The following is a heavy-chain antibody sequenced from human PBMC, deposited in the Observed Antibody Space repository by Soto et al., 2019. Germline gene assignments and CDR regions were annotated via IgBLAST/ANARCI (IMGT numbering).Heavy chain of an antibody. V-gene: IGHV4-59*12. J-gene: IGHJ4*02. CDR1: CCSISSYY. D-gene: IGHD2-8*02. Sequence: PXXTLSLTCTVSCCSISSYYWSWIRQPPGKGLESIGXIYYSXSTNYKHSLKXXVTISVDTXKNHSSLKPTSVNDPDTDVYYCARDKITGLFDYWRQGTLVTVYS. CDR3: ARDKITGLFDY. CDR2: IYYSXST.